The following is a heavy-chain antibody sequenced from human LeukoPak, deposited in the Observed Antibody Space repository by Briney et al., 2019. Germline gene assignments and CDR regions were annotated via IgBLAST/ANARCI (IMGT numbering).Heavy chain of an antibody. Sequence: SETLSLTCAVYGGSFSGYYWSWIRQPPGKGREWIGEINHSGSTNYNPSRKSRVTISVDTSKNQFSLKMSSVTAADTAVYYCARGGVDTAMGRRWYFDYWGQGTLVTVSS. J-gene: IGHJ4*02. CDR3: ARGGVDTAMGRRWYFDY. CDR1: GGSFSGYY. V-gene: IGHV4-34*01. CDR2: INHSGST. D-gene: IGHD5-18*01.